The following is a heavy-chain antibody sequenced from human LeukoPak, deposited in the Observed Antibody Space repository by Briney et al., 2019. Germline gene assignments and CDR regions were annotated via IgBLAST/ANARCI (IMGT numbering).Heavy chain of an antibody. D-gene: IGHD5-24*01. CDR3: ARDRRWLQSGLDY. V-gene: IGHV4-59*01. CDR2: IYYGGST. Sequence: TSETLSLTCTVSGGSISSYYWSWIRQPPGKGLEWIGYIYYGGSTNYNPSLKSRVTISVDTSENQFSLKLSSVTAADTAVYYCARDRRWLQSGLDYWGQGTLVTVFS. J-gene: IGHJ4*02. CDR1: GGSISSYY.